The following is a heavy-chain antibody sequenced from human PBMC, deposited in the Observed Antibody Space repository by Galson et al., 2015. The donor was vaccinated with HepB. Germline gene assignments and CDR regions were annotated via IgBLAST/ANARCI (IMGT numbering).Heavy chain of an antibody. CDR2: FDPEDGET. CDR3: ATGGYYGSGSYYGPFDY. V-gene: IGHV1-24*01. J-gene: IGHJ4*02. Sequence: SVKVSCKVSGYTLTELSMHWVRQAPGKGLEWMGGFDPEDGETIYAQKFQGRVTMTEDTSTDTAYMELSSLRSEDTAVYYCATGGYYGSGSYYGPFDYWGQGTLVTVSS. D-gene: IGHD3-10*01. CDR1: GYTLTELS.